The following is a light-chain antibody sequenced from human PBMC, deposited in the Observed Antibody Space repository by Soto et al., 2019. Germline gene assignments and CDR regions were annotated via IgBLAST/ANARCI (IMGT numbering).Light chain of an antibody. CDR3: QGYRYSVGF. J-gene: IGKJ4*01. V-gene: IGKV3-20*01. CDR2: GAS. Sequence: EIVLTQSPATLSLSPGERATLSCRASQSFNSYYLAWYRHKPGQPPRLLIYGASSRATGIPDRFSGSGSGTDFTLTISRLEPEDFAVYYCQGYRYSVGFFGGGTKVEIK. CDR1: QSFNSYY.